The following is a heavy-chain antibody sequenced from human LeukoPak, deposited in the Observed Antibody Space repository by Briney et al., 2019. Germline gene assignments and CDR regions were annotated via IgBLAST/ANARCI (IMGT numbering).Heavy chain of an antibody. D-gene: IGHD4-17*01. J-gene: IGHJ6*02. Sequence: GGSLRLSCAASGFTFSSYWMNWVRQAPGKGLEWLSYISSRTSTTFYADSVKGRFTISRDNAKNSLYLQKNNLRVEDTAVYYCARDQDHGRDGMDVWGQGTTVTVSS. CDR2: ISSRTSTT. CDR1: GFTFSSYW. CDR3: ARDQDHGRDGMDV. V-gene: IGHV3-48*01.